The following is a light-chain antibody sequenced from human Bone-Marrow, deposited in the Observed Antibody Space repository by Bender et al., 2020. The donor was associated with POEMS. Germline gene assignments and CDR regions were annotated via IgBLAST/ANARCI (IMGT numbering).Light chain of an antibody. CDR2: EGN. J-gene: IGLJ3*02. V-gene: IGLV2-23*01. CDR1: SSDVGSSNL. Sequence: QSALTQPASVSGSPGQSITISCTGTSSDVGSSNLVSWYQHHPDKAPKLIIYEGNERPSGLSNRFSGSKSGNTASLTISGLQADDEADYFCCSYAGSGTWVFGGGTKLTVL. CDR3: CSYAGSGTWV.